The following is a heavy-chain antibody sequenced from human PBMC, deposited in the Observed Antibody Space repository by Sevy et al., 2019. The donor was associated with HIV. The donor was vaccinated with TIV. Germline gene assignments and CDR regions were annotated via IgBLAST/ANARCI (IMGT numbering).Heavy chain of an antibody. V-gene: IGHV3-23*01. CDR2: ISGSGGST. CDR1: GFTFSSYA. D-gene: IGHD6-13*01. Sequence: GGSLRLSYAASGFTFSSYAMSWVRQAPGKGLEWVSAISGSGGSTYYADSVKGRFTISRDNSKNTLYLQMNSLRAEDTAVYYCAKEGGYSSSWSPLDYWGQGTLVTVSS. J-gene: IGHJ4*02. CDR3: AKEGGYSSSWSPLDY.